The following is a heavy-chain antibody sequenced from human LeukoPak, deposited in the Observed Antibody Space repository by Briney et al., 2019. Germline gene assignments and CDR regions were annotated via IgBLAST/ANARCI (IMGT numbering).Heavy chain of an antibody. Sequence: SLRLSCSASGFTFSSYAMHWVRQAPGKGLEWVAVISYDGSNKYYADSVKGRFTISKDSSKTILYLQMNSLRAEDAAVYFCAKGSAAGRPYYFDYWGQGTLVTVSS. V-gene: IGHV3-30-3*01. CDR2: ISYDGSNK. D-gene: IGHD6-25*01. CDR1: GFTFSSYA. J-gene: IGHJ4*02. CDR3: AKGSAAGRPYYFDY.